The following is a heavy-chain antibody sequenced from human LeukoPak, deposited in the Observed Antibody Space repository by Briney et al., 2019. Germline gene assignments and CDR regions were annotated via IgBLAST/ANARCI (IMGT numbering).Heavy chain of an antibody. D-gene: IGHD1-1*01. J-gene: IGHJ6*02. CDR1: GYTFRTYW. V-gene: IGHV3-74*01. Sequence: GSLRLSCAASGYTFRTYWMYWVRQAPGKGLVWVSRINGDGSSTAYAESVKGRFTISRDNAEKMLSLQMNSLRAEDTAVYYCATYTNWVAGDVWGQGTSVSVSS. CDR3: ATYTNWVAGDV. CDR2: INGDGSST.